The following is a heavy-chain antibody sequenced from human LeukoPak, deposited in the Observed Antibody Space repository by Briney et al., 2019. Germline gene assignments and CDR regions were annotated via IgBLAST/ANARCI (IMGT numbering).Heavy chain of an antibody. V-gene: IGHV4-59*08. CDR3: ARLSLHCSGGSCYRGAFDS. D-gene: IGHD2-15*01. CDR2: VYYCGVT. Sequence: SETLSLTCTVSGGSTGSDYWSWIRQPPGKGLEWIAYVYYCGVTSYNPSLKSRVAISIDTSKNQFSLNVSSVTAADTAVYYCARLSLHCSGGSCYRGAFDSWGQGTLVTVSS. CDR1: GGSTGSDY. J-gene: IGHJ4*02.